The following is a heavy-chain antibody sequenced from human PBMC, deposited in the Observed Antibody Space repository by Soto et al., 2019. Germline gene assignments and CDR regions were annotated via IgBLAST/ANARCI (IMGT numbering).Heavy chain of an antibody. V-gene: IGHV4-34*01. CDR3: ARRSVAGTEGIDY. D-gene: IGHD6-19*01. J-gene: IGHJ4*02. CDR2: INHSGST. Sequence: PSETLSLTCAVYGGSFRGYYWSWIRQPLGKGLEWIGEINHSGSTNYNPSLKSRVTISVDTSKNQFSLKLNSVTAADTAVCYCARRSVAGTEGIDYWGQGTLVTVSS. CDR1: GGSFRGYY.